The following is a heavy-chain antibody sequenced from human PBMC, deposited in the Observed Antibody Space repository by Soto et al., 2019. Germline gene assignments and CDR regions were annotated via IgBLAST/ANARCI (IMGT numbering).Heavy chain of an antibody. V-gene: IGHV1-46*01. D-gene: IGHD3-22*01. CDR2: INPSGGST. CDR1: GYTFTSYY. CDR3: ASIGRKYYYDSSGPTDAFDI. J-gene: IGHJ3*02. Sequence: ASVKVSCKASGYTFTSYYMHWVRQVPGQGLEWMGIINPSGGSTSYAQKFQGRVTMTRDTSTSTVYMELSSLRSEDTAVYYCASIGRKYYYDSSGPTDAFDIWGQGTMVTVSS.